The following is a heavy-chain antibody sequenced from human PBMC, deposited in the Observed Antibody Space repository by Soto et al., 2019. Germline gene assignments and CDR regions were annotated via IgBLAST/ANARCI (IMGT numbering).Heavy chain of an antibody. CDR2: ILPIFGTA. V-gene: IGHV1-69*12. Sequence: QVQLVQSGAEVKKPGSSVKVSCKASGGTFSSYAISWVRQAPGQGLEWMGGILPIFGTANYAQKFQGRVTIXAXASTSTAYTELSSLRSADPAVYYCARGDIAAPTFDYWGQGTLVTVSA. J-gene: IGHJ4*02. D-gene: IGHD6-13*01. CDR1: GGTFSSYA. CDR3: ARGDIAAPTFDY.